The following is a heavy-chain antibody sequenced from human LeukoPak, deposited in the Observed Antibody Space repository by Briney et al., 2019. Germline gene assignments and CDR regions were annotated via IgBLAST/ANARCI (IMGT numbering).Heavy chain of an antibody. V-gene: IGHV5-51*01. CDR1: GYSFTSYW. CDR3: ARHYRVEGYYADY. D-gene: IGHD3-3*01. Sequence: GESLKISCKGSGYSFTSYWIGWVRQMPGKGLEWMGIIYPGDSDTRYSPSFQGQVTISADKSISTAYLQWSGLKASDTAMYYCARHYRVEGYYADYWGQGALVTVSS. CDR2: IYPGDSDT. J-gene: IGHJ4*02.